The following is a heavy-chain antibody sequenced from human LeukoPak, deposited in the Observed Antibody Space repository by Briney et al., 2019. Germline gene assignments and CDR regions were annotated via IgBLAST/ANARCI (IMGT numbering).Heavy chain of an antibody. D-gene: IGHD5-12*01. CDR3: ARDSVPYYYGVDAFDI. Sequence: GGSLRLSCAASGFTFSSYAMHWVRQAPGKGLEWVAVISYDGSNKYYADSVKGRFTISRDNSKNTLYLQMNSLRAEDTAVYYCARDSVPYYYGVDAFDIWGQGTMVTVSS. J-gene: IGHJ3*02. CDR1: GFTFSSYA. CDR2: ISYDGSNK. V-gene: IGHV3-30-3*01.